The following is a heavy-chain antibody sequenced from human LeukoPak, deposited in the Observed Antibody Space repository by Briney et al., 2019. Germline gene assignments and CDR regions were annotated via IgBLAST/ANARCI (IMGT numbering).Heavy chain of an antibody. CDR1: GFTFSSYE. Sequence: GGSLRLSCAASGFTFSSYEMNWVRQAPGKGLEWVANIKQDGSEKYYVDSVKGRFTISRDNAKNSLYLQMNSLRAEDTAVYYCAKDPYTVTRYYFDYWGQGTLVTVSS. J-gene: IGHJ4*02. CDR2: IKQDGSEK. V-gene: IGHV3-7*01. D-gene: IGHD4-17*01. CDR3: AKDPYTVTRYYFDY.